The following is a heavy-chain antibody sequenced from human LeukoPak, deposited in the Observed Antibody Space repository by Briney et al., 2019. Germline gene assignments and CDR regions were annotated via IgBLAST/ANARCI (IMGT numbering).Heavy chain of an antibody. D-gene: IGHD3-10*01. CDR3: ASHMVRGVILFDY. J-gene: IGHJ4*02. Sequence: GGSLRLSCAASGFTFSSYSMNWVRQAPGKGLEWVSSISSSSSYIYYADSVKGRFTISRDNAKNSLYLQMNSLRAEDTAVYYCASHMVRGVILFDYWGQGTLVTVSS. CDR2: ISSSSSYI. CDR1: GFTFSSYS. V-gene: IGHV3-21*01.